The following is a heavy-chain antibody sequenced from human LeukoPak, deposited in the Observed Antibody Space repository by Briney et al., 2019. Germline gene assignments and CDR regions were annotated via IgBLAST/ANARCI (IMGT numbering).Heavy chain of an antibody. J-gene: IGHJ4*02. V-gene: IGHV3-48*01. D-gene: IGHD7-27*01. CDR3: ARDHRWGFDY. Sequence: GGSLRLSCAASGFTFSTYSINWVRQAPGKGLEWVSYIRSRDRTIYYADSVKGRFTISTDNAEDSLYLQMNSLRTEDTAVYYCARDHRWGFDYWGRGTLVTVSS. CDR2: IRSRDRTI. CDR1: GFTFSTYS.